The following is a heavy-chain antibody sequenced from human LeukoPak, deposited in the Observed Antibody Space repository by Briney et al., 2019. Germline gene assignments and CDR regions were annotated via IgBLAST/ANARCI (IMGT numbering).Heavy chain of an antibody. V-gene: IGHV1-69*05. CDR3: AKADYGEYYYMDV. J-gene: IGHJ6*03. D-gene: IGHD4-17*01. CDR2: ILPDFGTT. CDR1: GFSTYA. Sequence: ASVKVSCKASGFSTYAISSVRQAPGQGLEWMGGILPDFGTTNYAKKFQGRVTVTTDESTSTVYMEMSGLRFQDTAVYYCAKADYGEYYYMDVWGKGTTVTVSS.